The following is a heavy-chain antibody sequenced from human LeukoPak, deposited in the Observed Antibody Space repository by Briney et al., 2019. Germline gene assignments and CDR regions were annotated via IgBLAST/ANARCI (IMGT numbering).Heavy chain of an antibody. CDR2: ISHDGII. CDR3: ARDWVYKIDY. CDR1: GFTFSSYV. Sequence: GGSLRLSCETAGFTFSSYVMHWVRRTSGKGLVWVSRISHDGIISYADSVKGRFTISRDNAKNTLILQMNSLRVEDTAVYYCARDWVYKIDYWGRGTLVTVSS. J-gene: IGHJ4*02. V-gene: IGHV3-74*01. D-gene: IGHD5-24*01.